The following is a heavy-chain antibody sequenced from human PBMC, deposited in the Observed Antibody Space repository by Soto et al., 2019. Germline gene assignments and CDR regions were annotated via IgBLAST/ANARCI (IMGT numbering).Heavy chain of an antibody. D-gene: IGHD3-3*01. CDR2: IFYTGST. J-gene: IGHJ4*02. V-gene: IGHV4-39*01. CDR3: ATMTGFLVTTLEADY. Sequence: HLQLQESGPGLVKPSETLSLTCTVSGNSIRDRNYYWGWIRQPPGKGLEWIGSIFYTGSTSYSPSLRGRVTISVDTSKNQFSLKVTSVTAADTAIYFCATMTGFLVTTLEADYWGQGALVTVSS. CDR1: GNSIRDRNYY.